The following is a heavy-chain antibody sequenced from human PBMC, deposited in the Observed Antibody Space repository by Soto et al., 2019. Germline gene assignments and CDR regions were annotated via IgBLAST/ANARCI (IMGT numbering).Heavy chain of an antibody. V-gene: IGHV4-39*01. Sequence: SETLSLTCTVSGGSISSRSYYWGWIRQPPGKGRVWSGSIYYSGSTYYNPSLKNRVTISVDTSKNQFSRKLSSVTAADTAVYYCARAVFGDFWSGYYTGYGTYYYYYGMDVWGQGTTVTVSS. J-gene: IGHJ6*02. D-gene: IGHD3-3*01. CDR1: GGSISSRSYY. CDR2: IYYSGST. CDR3: ARAVFGDFWSGYYTGYGTYYYYYGMDV.